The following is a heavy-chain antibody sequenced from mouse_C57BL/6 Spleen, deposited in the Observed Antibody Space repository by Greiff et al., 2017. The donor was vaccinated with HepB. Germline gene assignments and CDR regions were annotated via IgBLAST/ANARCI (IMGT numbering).Heavy chain of an antibody. V-gene: IGHV1-15*01. J-gene: IGHJ1*03. CDR3: TRCHPREKYFDV. CDR2: IDPETGGT. D-gene: IGHD6-1*01. Sequence: VQLQQSGAELVRPGASVTLSCKASGYTFTDYEMHWVKQTPVHGLEWIGAIDPETGGTAYNQKFKGKAILTADKSSSTAYMELRSLTSEDSAVYYCTRCHPREKYFDVWGTGTTVTVAS. CDR1: GYTFTDYE.